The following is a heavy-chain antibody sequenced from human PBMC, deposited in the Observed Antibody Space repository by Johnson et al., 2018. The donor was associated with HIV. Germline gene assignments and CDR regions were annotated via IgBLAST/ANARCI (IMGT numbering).Heavy chain of an antibody. V-gene: IGHV3-7*01. D-gene: IGHD2-2*01. CDR3: ARGDIVGVPAATRAQDAFDI. CDR2: IKHDGSDK. Sequence: VQLVESGGGLVQPGGSLRLSCAASGFTFSTYWMSWVRQAPGKGLEWVANIKHDGSDKYYVGSVTGRFTISRDNAKSSLYLQMNSLRAEGTAVYYCARGDIVGVPAATRAQDAFDIWGQGTMVTVSS. CDR1: GFTFSTYW. J-gene: IGHJ3*02.